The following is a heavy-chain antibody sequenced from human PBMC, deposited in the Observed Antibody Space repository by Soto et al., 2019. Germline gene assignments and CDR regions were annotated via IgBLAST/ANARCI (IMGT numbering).Heavy chain of an antibody. V-gene: IGHV4-59*01. CDR2: ISYSGST. CDR1: GGSISGYY. D-gene: IGHD3-22*01. J-gene: IGHJ1*01. CDR3: ARFDYDVSGFGYFQH. Sequence: QVQLQESGPGLVKPSETLSLTCTVSGGSISGYYWSWIRQLPGKGLEWIGYISYSGSTNYNPSLMSRVTISVDTSKNQFSLMLSSVTAADTAVYYCARFDYDVSGFGYFQHWGQGTLVTVSS.